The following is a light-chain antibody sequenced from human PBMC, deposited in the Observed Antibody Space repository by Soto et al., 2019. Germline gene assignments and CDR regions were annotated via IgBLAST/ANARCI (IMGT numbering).Light chain of an antibody. CDR3: QQRNVWPPVT. CDR1: QTVSSSY. V-gene: IGKV3D-20*02. Sequence: EIVFTQSPGTLSLSPGERATLSCRASQTVSSSYLAWYQQRPGQAPRLLIYGASSRATGIPDRFSGSGSGTDFTLTISRLEPEDFAVYYCQQRNVWPPVTFGQVTRLEIK. J-gene: IGKJ5*01. CDR2: GAS.